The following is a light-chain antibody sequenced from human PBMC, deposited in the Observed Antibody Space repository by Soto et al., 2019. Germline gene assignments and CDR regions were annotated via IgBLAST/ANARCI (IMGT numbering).Light chain of an antibody. J-gene: IGLJ1*01. Sequence: QSVLTQPASVSGSPGQSITISCTGTSTDVGFYDYVSWYQQRPGTAPKLILYEVTNRPSGVSIRFSGPKSGNTASLTITGLQAEDEADYYCLSFTTSITYIFGTGTKV. CDR1: STDVGFYDY. CDR2: EVT. CDR3: LSFTTSITYI. V-gene: IGLV2-14*01.